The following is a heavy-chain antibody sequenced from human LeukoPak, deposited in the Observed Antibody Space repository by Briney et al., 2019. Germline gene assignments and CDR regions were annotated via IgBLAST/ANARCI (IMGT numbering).Heavy chain of an antibody. D-gene: IGHD6-19*01. Sequence: PSETLSLTCAVYGGSFSGYYWRWIRQPPGKGLEWIGEINHSGSTNYNPSLKSRVTISVDTSKNQFSLKLSSVTAADTAVYYCARSGIAVAGTGWFDPWGQGTLVTVSS. CDR1: GGSFSGYY. CDR3: ARSGIAVAGTGWFDP. CDR2: INHSGST. V-gene: IGHV4-34*01. J-gene: IGHJ5*02.